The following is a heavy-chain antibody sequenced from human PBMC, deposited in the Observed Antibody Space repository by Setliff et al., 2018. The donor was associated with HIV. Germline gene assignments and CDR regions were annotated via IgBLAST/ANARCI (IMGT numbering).Heavy chain of an antibody. CDR2: INHSGIT. J-gene: IGHJ4*02. CDR3: VSRPGGITRARFDH. CDR1: GGAFSRFY. V-gene: IGHV4-34*01. Sequence: SETLSLTCAVYGGAFSRFYWSWLRQAPEKVLEWIGDINHSGITNYNPSLKSRLSISVDTSKNQFSLNLTSVTAADAAMYFCVSRPGGITRARFDHWGQGTLVTVSS. D-gene: IGHD3-16*01.